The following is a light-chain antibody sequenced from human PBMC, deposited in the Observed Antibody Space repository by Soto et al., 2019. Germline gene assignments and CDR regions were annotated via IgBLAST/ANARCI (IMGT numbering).Light chain of an antibody. CDR3: QSYDSSLSGYV. CDR2: VNS. CDR1: SSNIGAGYD. J-gene: IGLJ1*01. V-gene: IGLV1-40*01. Sequence: QSVLTQPPSVSGAPGQRVTISCTGRSSNIGAGYDVHWYQQLPGTAPKLLIYVNSNRPSGVPDRFSGTKSGTLASLAITGLQAEDEADYYCQSYDSSLSGYVFGTGTKVTVL.